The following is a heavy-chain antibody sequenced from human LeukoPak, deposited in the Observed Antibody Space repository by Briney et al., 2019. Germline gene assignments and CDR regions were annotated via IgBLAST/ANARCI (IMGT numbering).Heavy chain of an antibody. J-gene: IGHJ6*03. D-gene: IGHD6-13*01. CDR1: GGSISSYY. CDR3: AGSWYDYYYYMDV. Sequence: SETLSLTCTVSGGSISSYYWSWIRQPPGKGLEWNGYIYYSGSTNYNPSLKSRVTISVDTSKNQFSLKLSSVTAADTAVYYCAGSWYDYYYYMDVWGKGTTVTISS. V-gene: IGHV4-59*01. CDR2: IYYSGST.